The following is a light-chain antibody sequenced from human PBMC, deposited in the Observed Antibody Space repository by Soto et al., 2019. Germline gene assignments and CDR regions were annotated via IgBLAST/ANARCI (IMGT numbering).Light chain of an antibody. CDR2: DVT. J-gene: IGLJ1*01. CDR3: CSYTSTTTLYV. Sequence: QSVLTQPASVSGSPGQSVTISCTGTTSDVGRYNHLSWYQQHPGKAPKLIIYDVTNRPSGISNRFSGSKSGTTASLTISGLQAEDEADYYCCSYTSTTTLYVFGTGTKVTVL. V-gene: IGLV2-14*03. CDR1: TSDVGRYNH.